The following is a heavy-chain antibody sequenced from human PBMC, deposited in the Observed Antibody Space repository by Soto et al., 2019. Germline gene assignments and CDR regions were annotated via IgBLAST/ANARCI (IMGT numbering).Heavy chain of an antibody. CDR2: ISGSGGST. CDR1: GFTFSSYA. J-gene: IGHJ6*02. CDR3: ETIVVVAATKDV. Sequence: PGGSLRLSCAASGFTFSSYAMSWVRQAPGKGLEWVSAISGSGGSTYYADSVKGRFTISRDNSKNTLYLQMNSLRAEDTAVYYCETIVVVAATKDVWGQGTTVTVSS. D-gene: IGHD2-15*01. V-gene: IGHV3-23*01.